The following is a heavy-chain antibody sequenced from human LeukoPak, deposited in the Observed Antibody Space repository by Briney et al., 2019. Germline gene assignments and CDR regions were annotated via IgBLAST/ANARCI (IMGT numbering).Heavy chain of an antibody. CDR2: IVGSSST. Sequence: PGGSLRLSCAASGFTCSNFAMTWVRQAPGKGLEWVSSIVGSSSTYYADSLKGRFTISRDNAKNSLYLQMNSLRAEDTAVYYCARIGAGSSRDYWGQGTLVTVSS. J-gene: IGHJ4*02. CDR3: ARIGAGSSRDY. D-gene: IGHD6-13*01. CDR1: GFTCSNFA. V-gene: IGHV3-21*01.